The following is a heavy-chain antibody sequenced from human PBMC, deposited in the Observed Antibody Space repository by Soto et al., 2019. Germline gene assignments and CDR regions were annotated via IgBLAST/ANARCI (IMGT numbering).Heavy chain of an antibody. D-gene: IGHD2-2*01. V-gene: IGHV5-10-1*01. Sequence: PGKSLKLSFKGSGYSFTSYWISWVRRMPGKGLEWMGRIDPSDSYTNYSPSFQGHVTISADKSISTAYLQWSSLKASDTAMYYCVRHPLRGYCSSTSCYSNWFDPWGQGTLVTVSS. CDR1: GYSFTSYW. CDR2: IDPSDSYT. J-gene: IGHJ5*02. CDR3: VRHPLRGYCSSTSCYSNWFDP.